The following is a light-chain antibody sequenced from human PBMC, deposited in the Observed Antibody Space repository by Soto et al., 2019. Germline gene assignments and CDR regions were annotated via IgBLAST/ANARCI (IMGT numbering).Light chain of an antibody. CDR3: SSYTTSSTYV. Sequence: QSVLTQPASVSGSLGQSITISCTGTSSDVGASNYVSWYQQHPGKAPKLMIYEVRNRPSGVSNRFSGSKSGNTASLIISGLQAEDEADYYCSSYTTSSTYVFGTGTKVTVL. V-gene: IGLV2-14*01. CDR2: EVR. J-gene: IGLJ1*01. CDR1: SSDVGASNY.